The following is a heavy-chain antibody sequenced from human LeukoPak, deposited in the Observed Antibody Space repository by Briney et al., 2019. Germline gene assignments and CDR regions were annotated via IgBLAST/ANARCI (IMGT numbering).Heavy chain of an antibody. CDR1: GGFISSYY. V-gene: IGHV4-59*08. D-gene: IGHD6-19*01. J-gene: IGHJ4*02. CDR2: IYYSGST. Sequence: SETLSLTCTVSGGFISSYYWSWIRQPPGKGLEWIGYIYYSGSTNYNPSLKSRVTISVDTSKNQFSLKLSSVTAADTAVYYCARTSSSGLVGGYYFDYWGQGTLVTVSS. CDR3: ARTSSSGLVGGYYFDY.